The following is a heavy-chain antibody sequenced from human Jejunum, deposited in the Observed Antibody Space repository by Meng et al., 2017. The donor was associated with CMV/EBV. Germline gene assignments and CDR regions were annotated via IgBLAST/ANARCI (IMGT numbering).Heavy chain of an antibody. Sequence: QGELTGSGPGRVKLSQTLSLTCSVSGGSIGSGDYYWSWIRQPPGKGLEWIGYIHDTGSTYYNPSLKSRVDISLGTSRNHFSLTLSSVTAEDTAVYFCARGSIFVSFDSWGQGTLVTVSS. V-gene: IGHV4-30-4*08. CDR3: ARGSIFVSFDS. J-gene: IGHJ4*02. D-gene: IGHD3-3*01. CDR1: GGSIGSGDYY. CDR2: IHDTGST.